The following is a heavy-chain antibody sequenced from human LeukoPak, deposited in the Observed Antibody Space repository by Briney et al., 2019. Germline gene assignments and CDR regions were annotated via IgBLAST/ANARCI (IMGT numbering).Heavy chain of an antibody. CDR3: AKLWATRDY. CDR1: GFPFSSYG. V-gene: IGHV3-30*18. D-gene: IGHD5-12*01. J-gene: IGHJ4*02. Sequence: PGGSLRLSCVGSGFPFSSYGMHWVRQAPGKGLEWVAVISYDGSNKYYADSVKGRFTISRDNSKNTLYLQMNSLRAEDTAVYYCAKLWATRDYWGQGTLVTVSS. CDR2: ISYDGSNK.